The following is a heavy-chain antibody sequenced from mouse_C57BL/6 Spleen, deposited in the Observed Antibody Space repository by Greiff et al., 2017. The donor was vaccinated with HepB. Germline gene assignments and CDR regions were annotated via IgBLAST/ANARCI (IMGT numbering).Heavy chain of an antibody. CDR2: ILPGSGST. CDR3: ARRGDRRTLDY. Sequence: VKLMESGAELMKPGASVKLSCKATGYTFTGYWIEWVKQGPGHGLEWIGEILPGSGSTNYNEKFKSKATFTADTSSDTTDMQLSSLTTEDSAIYYCARRGDRRTLDYWGQGTSVTVSS. D-gene: IGHD3-3*01. V-gene: IGHV1-9*01. J-gene: IGHJ4*01. CDR1: GYTFTGYW.